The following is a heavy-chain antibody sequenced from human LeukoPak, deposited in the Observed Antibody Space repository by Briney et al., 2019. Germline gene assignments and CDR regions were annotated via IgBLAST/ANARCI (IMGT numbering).Heavy chain of an antibody. J-gene: IGHJ5*02. Sequence: GGSLRLSCAASGFTFSSYVMSWVRQAPGKGLEWVSAIGGSGGSTYYADSVKGRFTISRDNSKNTLYLQMNSLRAEDTAVYYCAKEVASGWYNWFDPWGQGTLVIVSS. D-gene: IGHD6-19*01. CDR2: IGGSGGST. CDR1: GFTFSSYV. CDR3: AKEVASGWYNWFDP. V-gene: IGHV3-23*01.